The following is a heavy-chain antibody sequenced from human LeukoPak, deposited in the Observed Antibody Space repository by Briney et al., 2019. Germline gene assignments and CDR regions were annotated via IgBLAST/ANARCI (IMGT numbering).Heavy chain of an antibody. CDR1: GFTFSSYA. CDR3: ARSLMVRGVITPKYGMDV. V-gene: IGHV3-30-3*01. D-gene: IGHD3-10*01. CDR2: MSYDGSNK. J-gene: IGHJ6*02. Sequence: GGSLRLSCAASGFTFSSYAMHWVRQAPGKGLEWVAVMSYDGSNKYYADSVKGRFTISRDNSKNTLYLQMNSLRAEDTAVYYCARSLMVRGVITPKYGMDVWGQGTTVTVSS.